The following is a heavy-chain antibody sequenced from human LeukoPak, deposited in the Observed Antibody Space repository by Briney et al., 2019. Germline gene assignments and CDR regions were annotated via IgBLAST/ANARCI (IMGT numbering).Heavy chain of an antibody. V-gene: IGHV4-59*01. CDR2: IYYSGCT. CDR1: GGSLSSYY. CDR3: ARDYYDSSGYYYDDAFDI. J-gene: IGHJ3*02. D-gene: IGHD3-22*01. Sequence: SETLSLTCTVSGGSLSSYYWSWIRQPPGKGLEWIGYIYYSGCTNYNPSLKSRVTISVDTSKNQFSLKLSSVTAADTAVYYCARDYYDSSGYYYDDAFDIWGQGTMVTVSS.